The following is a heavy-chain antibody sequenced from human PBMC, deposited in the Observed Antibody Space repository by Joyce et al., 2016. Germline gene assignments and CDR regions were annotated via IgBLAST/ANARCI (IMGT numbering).Heavy chain of an antibody. CDR1: GFTVSNNY. Sequence: VQLVESGGGLVQPGGSLRLSCAASGFTVSNNYMSWVRQAPGKGLEWVAIIYSAGSTYYADSVRGRFTISRDKTKNTVYLQMNSLRAEDTAVYYCAGDIGYYYYYGVDVWGQGTTVTVSS. V-gene: IGHV3-53*04. D-gene: IGHD2-15*01. J-gene: IGHJ6*02. CDR2: IYSAGST. CDR3: AGDIGYYYYYGVDV.